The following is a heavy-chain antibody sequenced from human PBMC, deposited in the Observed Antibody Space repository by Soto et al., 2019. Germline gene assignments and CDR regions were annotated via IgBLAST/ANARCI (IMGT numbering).Heavy chain of an antibody. D-gene: IGHD3-22*01. Sequence: SETLSLTCTASGDSISSSSYYWGWIRQPPGKGLEWIGSIYYSGSTYYNPSLKSRVTISVDTSRIHFSLKLISVTAADTAVYYCARQSYDSSDYFDYWGQGTLVTSPQ. V-gene: IGHV4-39*01. CDR2: IYYSGST. CDR3: ARQSYDSSDYFDY. J-gene: IGHJ4*02. CDR1: GDSISSSSYY.